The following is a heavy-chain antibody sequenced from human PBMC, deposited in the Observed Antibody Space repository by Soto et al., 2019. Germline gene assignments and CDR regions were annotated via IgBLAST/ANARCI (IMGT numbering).Heavy chain of an antibody. J-gene: IGHJ6*02. Sequence: ASVKVSCKVSGYTFTDYYMHWVQQAPGKGLEWMGLVDPEDGETIYAEKFRGRVTITADTSTDTAYMELSSLRSEDTAVYYCATGIIRPRIAAAGTGYYYYGMDVWGQGTTVTVSS. D-gene: IGHD6-13*01. CDR3: ATGIIRPRIAAAGTGYYYYGMDV. CDR2: VDPEDGET. V-gene: IGHV1-69-2*01. CDR1: GYTFTDYY.